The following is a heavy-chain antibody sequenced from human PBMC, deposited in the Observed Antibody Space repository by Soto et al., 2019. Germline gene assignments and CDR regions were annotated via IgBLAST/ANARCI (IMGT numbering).Heavy chain of an antibody. CDR1: GGTFSSYT. CDR2: IIPILGIA. D-gene: IGHD2-2*01. J-gene: IGHJ3*01. V-gene: IGHV1-69*04. CDR3: AREGYCSSTSCRPASDAFDF. Sequence: SVKVSCKASGGTFSSYTISWVRQAPGQGLEWMGRIIPILGIANYAQKFQGRVTITADKSTSTAYMELSSLRSEDTAVYYCAREGYCSSTSCRPASDAFDFWGQGTMVTVSS.